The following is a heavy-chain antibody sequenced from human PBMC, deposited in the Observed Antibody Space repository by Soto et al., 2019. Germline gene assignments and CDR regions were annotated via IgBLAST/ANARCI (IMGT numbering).Heavy chain of an antibody. V-gene: IGHV1-3*05. CDR2: INAGNGNT. Sequence: QVQLVQSGAEEKKPGASVKVSCKASGYTFTSYAMHWVRQAPGQRLEWMGWINAGNGNTKYSQKFQGIVTITRDTSASTSYMELSSLRSEDTAVYYCARGITLPTPLDYWGQGTLVTVSS. J-gene: IGHJ4*02. CDR3: ARGITLPTPLDY. D-gene: IGHD1-20*01. CDR1: GYTFTSYA.